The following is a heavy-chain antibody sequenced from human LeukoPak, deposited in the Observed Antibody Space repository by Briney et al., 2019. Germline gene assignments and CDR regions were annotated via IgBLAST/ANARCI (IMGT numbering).Heavy chain of an antibody. Sequence: ASVKVSCKASGGTFSSYAMTWVRQAPGKGLEWVSTISGTGGTTYYADSVKGRFTISRDNSKNTLYLQMNSLRAEDTAVYYCAKDLLSLEDYSRWGQGTLVTVSS. V-gene: IGHV3-23*01. CDR2: ISGTGGTT. D-gene: IGHD3-3*01. CDR3: AKDLLSLEDYSR. CDR1: GGTFSSYA. J-gene: IGHJ4*02.